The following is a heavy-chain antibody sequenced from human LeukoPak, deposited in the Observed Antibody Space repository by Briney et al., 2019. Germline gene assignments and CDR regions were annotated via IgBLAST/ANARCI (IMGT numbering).Heavy chain of an antibody. CDR3: ARGTMTTVTYYFDY. Sequence: SETLSLTCTVSGGSISSYYWSWIRQPAGKGLEWIGRIYTSGSTNYNPSLKSRVTMSVDTSKNQFSLKLSSVTAADTAVYYCARGTMTTVTYYFDYWGQGTLVTVSS. J-gene: IGHJ4*02. CDR1: GGSISSYY. CDR2: IYTSGST. V-gene: IGHV4-4*07. D-gene: IGHD4-17*01.